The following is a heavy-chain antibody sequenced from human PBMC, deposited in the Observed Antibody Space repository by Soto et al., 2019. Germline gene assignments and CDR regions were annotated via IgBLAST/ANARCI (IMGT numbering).Heavy chain of an antibody. V-gene: IGHV1-8*01. Sequence: QVQLVQSGAEVKKPGASVKVSCKASGYTFTSYDINWVRQATGQGLEWMGWMNPNTGNTGYAQKFQGRVTMTRNTSISTAYMALSSLRSDDTAVYYCARGRAITGTMPSWGQGTLVTVSS. J-gene: IGHJ5*02. D-gene: IGHD1-20*01. CDR2: MNPNTGNT. CDR1: GYTFTSYD. CDR3: ARGRAITGTMPS.